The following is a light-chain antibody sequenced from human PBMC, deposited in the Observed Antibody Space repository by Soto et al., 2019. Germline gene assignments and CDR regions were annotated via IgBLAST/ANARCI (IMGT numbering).Light chain of an antibody. CDR1: QNIGRY. CDR2: DVS. J-gene: IGKJ1*01. CDR3: QQYNNWPPDRT. Sequence: EIVLTQSPATLSLSPGERATLSCRASQNIGRYLAWYQQTPGQVPRLLIYDVSDRATGIPARFSGSGSGTDFTLTISSLEPEDFAVYFCQQYNNWPPDRTFGQGTKVEIK. V-gene: IGKV3-11*01.